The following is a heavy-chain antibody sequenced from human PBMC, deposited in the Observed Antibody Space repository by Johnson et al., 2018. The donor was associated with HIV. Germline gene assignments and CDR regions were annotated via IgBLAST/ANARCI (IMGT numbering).Heavy chain of an antibody. J-gene: IGHJ3*02. V-gene: IGHV3-20*04. CDR2: INWNGGST. Sequence: VQLVESGGGVVRPGESLRLSCVASGFTFDDYGMSWVRQAPGKGLEWVSGINWNGGSTGYADSVKGRFTISRDNAKNSLYLQMNSLRAGDTALYYCARARGEGAARTDAFDIWGQGTMVTVSS. CDR3: ARARGEGAARTDAFDI. D-gene: IGHD6-6*01. CDR1: GFTFDDYG.